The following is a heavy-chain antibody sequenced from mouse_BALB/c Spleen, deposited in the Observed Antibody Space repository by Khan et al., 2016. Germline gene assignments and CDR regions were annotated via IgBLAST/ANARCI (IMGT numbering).Heavy chain of an antibody. CDR1: GYTFTNYG. D-gene: IGHD1-1*01. CDR2: INTYTGEP. Sequence: QIQLVQSGPELKKPGETVRISCKASGYTFTNYGMNWVKQAPGKGLKWMGWINTYTGEPTYADDFKGRFAFSLETSASTAYLQINNLKNEDTATYSCARPDYGSSCGLAYWGQGTLVTVSA. V-gene: IGHV9-3-1*01. CDR3: ARPDYGSSCGLAY. J-gene: IGHJ3*01.